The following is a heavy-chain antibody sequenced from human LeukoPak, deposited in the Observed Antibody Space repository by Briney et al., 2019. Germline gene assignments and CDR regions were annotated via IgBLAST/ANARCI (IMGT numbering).Heavy chain of an antibody. Sequence: SETLSLTCTVSGGSISSSSYYWGWIRQPPGKGLEWIGSIYYSGSTYYNPSLKSRVTISVDTSKNQFSLKLSSVTAADTAVYHCARPLRYYDSSGYYPTDDAFDIWGQGTMVTVSS. CDR3: ARPLRYYDSSGYYPTDDAFDI. J-gene: IGHJ3*02. D-gene: IGHD3-22*01. V-gene: IGHV4-39*01. CDR1: GGSISSSSYY. CDR2: IYYSGST.